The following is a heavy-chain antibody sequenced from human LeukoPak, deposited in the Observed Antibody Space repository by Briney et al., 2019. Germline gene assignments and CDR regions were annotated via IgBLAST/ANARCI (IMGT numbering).Heavy chain of an antibody. CDR1: GGSFSSSY. J-gene: IGHJ4*02. CDR3: ARVSSGWYVADY. D-gene: IGHD6-19*01. Sequence: PSETLSLTCTVSGGSFSSSYWSWVRQPTGKGLEWIAYIYYTGSTNCNPSLKSRVTISVDTSKNQFSLKLSSVTAADTAVYYCARVSSGWYVADYWGQGTLVTVSS. V-gene: IGHV4-59*12. CDR2: IYYTGST.